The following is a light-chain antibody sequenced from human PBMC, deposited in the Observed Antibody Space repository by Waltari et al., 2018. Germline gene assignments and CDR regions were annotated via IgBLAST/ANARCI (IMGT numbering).Light chain of an antibody. CDR3: HQINSHPQT. CDR2: GTS. J-gene: IGKJ5*01. Sequence: DIQLTPSPSLVSASIGDRVTMTCRASQAIGSALAWYSQNTGKAPELLIYGTSTLQAGVPWSFSGSGSATEFTLTISYLLPEYFATYYGHQINSHPQTFGQGTRLETK. CDR1: QAIGSA. V-gene: IGKV1-9*01.